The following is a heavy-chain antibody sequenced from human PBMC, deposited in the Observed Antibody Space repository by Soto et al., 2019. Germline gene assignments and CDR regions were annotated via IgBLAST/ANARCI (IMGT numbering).Heavy chain of an antibody. CDR2: IYYSGTT. V-gene: IGHV4-59*12. CDR1: GDSLSTYY. D-gene: IGHD3-10*01. J-gene: IGHJ6*02. Sequence: SSETLSLTCTVSGDSLSTYYWTWIRQPPGRRLEWIGYIYYSGTTDYNPSLEGRVTISVDTSKNQFSLNLMYVTAADTAGYYCERAFTMVRGERYYGMDVCGQGTTATVSS. CDR3: ERAFTMVRGERYYGMDV.